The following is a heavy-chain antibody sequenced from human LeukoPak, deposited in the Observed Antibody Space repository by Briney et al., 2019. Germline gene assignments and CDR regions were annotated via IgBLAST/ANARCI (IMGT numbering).Heavy chain of an antibody. CDR3: ARAHSSTWSYFDF. Sequence: GPLRLSCAASGFTFSYYGMHWVRQAPGKGLEWVAVIWYDGSNKYYADSVKGRFTISRDNSRNTLYLQMNSLRAEDTAVYYCARAHSSTWSYFDFWGQGTLVTVSS. V-gene: IGHV3-33*01. CDR2: IWYDGSNK. J-gene: IGHJ4*02. D-gene: IGHD6-13*01. CDR1: GFTFSYYG.